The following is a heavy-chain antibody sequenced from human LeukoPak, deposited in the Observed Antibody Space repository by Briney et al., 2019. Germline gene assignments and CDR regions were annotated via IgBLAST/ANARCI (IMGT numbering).Heavy chain of an antibody. CDR2: IYSGGAI. CDR1: GFSVGSNY. Sequence: GGSLRLSCVASGFSVGSNYMSWVRQAPGKGLEWVSLIYSGGAIRYADSVKGRFTISRDSSKNTLFLQMNDLTVEDTARYYCARRPGNWGQGILVTVSS. V-gene: IGHV3-53*01. J-gene: IGHJ4*02. D-gene: IGHD1-14*01. CDR3: ARRPGN.